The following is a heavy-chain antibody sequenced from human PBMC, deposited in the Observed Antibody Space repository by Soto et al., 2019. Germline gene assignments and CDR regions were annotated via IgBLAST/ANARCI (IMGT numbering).Heavy chain of an antibody. CDR3: VKDLAHMADH. J-gene: IGHJ4*02. CDR2: ILYDGTKT. V-gene: IGHV3-30*18. CDR1: GFTFNCYG. Sequence: PGGSLRLSCEASGFTFNCYGMYWVRQAPGKGLDWVSHILYDGTKTYYADSVQGRFTISRDNSRNTLYLQMDRMRLEDTAVYFCVKDLAHMADHWGQGT.